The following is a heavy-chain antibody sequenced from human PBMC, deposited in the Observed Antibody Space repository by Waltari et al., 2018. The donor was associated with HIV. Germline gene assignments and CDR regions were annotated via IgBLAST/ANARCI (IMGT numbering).Heavy chain of an antibody. CDR3: ARARVTMRDAFDI. Sequence: GFTFSSYGMHWVRQAPGKGLEWVAVIWYDGSNKYYADSVKGRFTISRDNSKNTLYLQMNSLRAEDTAVYYCARARVTMRDAFDIWGQGTMVTVSS. CDR1: GFTFSSYG. D-gene: IGHD3-22*01. CDR2: IWYDGSNK. V-gene: IGHV3-33*01. J-gene: IGHJ3*02.